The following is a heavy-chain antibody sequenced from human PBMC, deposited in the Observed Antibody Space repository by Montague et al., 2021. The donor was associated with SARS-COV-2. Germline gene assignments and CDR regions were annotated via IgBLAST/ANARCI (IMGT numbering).Heavy chain of an antibody. CDR1: GASITSNIYY. J-gene: IGHJ5*02. CDR3: ARVFSSWYVGWFDH. Sequence: SETLSLTCTVSGASITSNIYYWGWIRQSPGKGLEWIGSIYYSGNSFYQPSLKSRITMAVDTSKNQFSLKLSSVTAADTAIYYCARVFSSWYVGWFDHWGQGTLVTVSS. V-gene: IGHV4-39*07. CDR2: IYYSGNS. D-gene: IGHD6-13*01.